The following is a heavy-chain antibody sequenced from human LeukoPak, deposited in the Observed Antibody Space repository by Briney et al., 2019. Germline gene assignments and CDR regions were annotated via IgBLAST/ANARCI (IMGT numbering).Heavy chain of an antibody. V-gene: IGHV3-48*02. J-gene: IGHJ4*02. CDR2: ISRSGENV. CDR1: GFTLSTYS. CDR3: AKDEGRPEY. Sequence: GGSLRLSCVVSGFTLSTYSMNWVRQPPGKGLECVAHISRSGENVQYADSVKGRFTISRDITRNSLYLQMNSLRDEDTAVYYCAKDEGRPEYWGQGTLVTVSS.